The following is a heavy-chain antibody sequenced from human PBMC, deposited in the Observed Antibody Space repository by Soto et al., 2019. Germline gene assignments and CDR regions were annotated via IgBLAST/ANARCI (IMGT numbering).Heavy chain of an antibody. CDR2: IIPIFGTA. V-gene: IGHV1-69*13. CDR1: GGTFSSYA. D-gene: IGHD5-18*01. CDR3: ATARGYNYGSDY. Sequence: GASVKVSCKASGGTFSSYAISWVRQAPGQGLEWMGGIIPIFGTANYAQKFQGRVTITADESTSTAYMELSSLRSEDTAVYYCATARGYNYGSDYWGQGTLVTVSS. J-gene: IGHJ4*02.